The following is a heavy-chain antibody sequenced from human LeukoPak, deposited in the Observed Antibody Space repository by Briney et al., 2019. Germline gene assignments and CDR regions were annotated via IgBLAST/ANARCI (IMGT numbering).Heavy chain of an antibody. J-gene: IGHJ5*02. CDR2: INHSGIT. V-gene: IGHV4-34*01. CDR3: ARKGGGQLVNTRRWFDP. D-gene: IGHD6-6*01. CDR1: GGPINSGDYY. Sequence: TSETLSLTCTVSGGPINSGDYYWSWIRQPPGKGLKWIGEINHSGITNYNPSLKSRVTISLDTSKNQFSLKLSSVTAADTAVYYCARKGGGQLVNTRRWFDPWGQGTLVTVSS.